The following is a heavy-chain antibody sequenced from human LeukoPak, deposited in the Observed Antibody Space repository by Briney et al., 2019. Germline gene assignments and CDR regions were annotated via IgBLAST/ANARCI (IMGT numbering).Heavy chain of an antibody. D-gene: IGHD3-3*01. CDR2: IYYSGST. J-gene: IGHJ3*02. CDR3: ATQTLAIFGVAVGAFDI. V-gene: IGHV4-39*07. Sequence: SETLSLTCTVSGGSISSSSYYWGWIRQPPGKGLEWIGSIYYSGSTYYNPSLKSRVTISVDTSKNQFSLKLSSVTAADTAVYYCATQTLAIFGVAVGAFDIWGQGTMVTVSS. CDR1: GGSISSSSYY.